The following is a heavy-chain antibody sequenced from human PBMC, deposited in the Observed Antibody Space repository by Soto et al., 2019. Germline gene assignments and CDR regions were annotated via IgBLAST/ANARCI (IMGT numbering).Heavy chain of an antibody. CDR2: IYYSGST. Sequence: NPSETLSLTCTVSGGSISSSSYYWGWIRQPPGKGLEWIGSIYYSGSTYYNPSLKSRVTISVDTSKNQFSLKLSSVTAADTAVYYCARQSGTMVRGVIAPFDYWGQGTLVTSPQ. D-gene: IGHD3-10*01. V-gene: IGHV4-39*01. CDR3: ARQSGTMVRGVIAPFDY. J-gene: IGHJ4*02. CDR1: GGSISSSSYY.